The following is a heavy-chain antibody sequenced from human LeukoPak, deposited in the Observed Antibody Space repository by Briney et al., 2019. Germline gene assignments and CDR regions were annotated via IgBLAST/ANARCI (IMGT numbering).Heavy chain of an antibody. CDR2: ISWNSGSI. V-gene: IGHV3-9*01. CDR1: GFTFDDYA. CDR3: AKGKYYYDSSGYLWFDL. D-gene: IGHD3-22*01. Sequence: GGSLGLSCAASGFTFDDYAMHWVRQAPGKGLEWVSGISWNSGSIGYADSVKGRFTISRDNAKNSLYLQMNSLRAEDTALYYCAKGKYYYDSSGYLWFDLWGQGTLVTVSS. J-gene: IGHJ5*02.